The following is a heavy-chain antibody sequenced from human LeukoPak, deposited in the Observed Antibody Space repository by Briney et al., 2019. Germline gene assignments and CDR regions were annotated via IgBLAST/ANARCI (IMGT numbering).Heavy chain of an antibody. CDR3: AKEGSDDY. V-gene: IGHV3-30*02. CDR2: IRYDGSNK. Sequence: AGGSLRLSCAASGMPFSSDAMSWVRQAPGKGLEWVAFIRYDGSNKYYADSVKGRFTISRDNSKNTLYLQLNSLRAEDTAMYYCAKEGSDDYWGQGTLVTVSS. J-gene: IGHJ4*02. CDR1: GMPFSSDA.